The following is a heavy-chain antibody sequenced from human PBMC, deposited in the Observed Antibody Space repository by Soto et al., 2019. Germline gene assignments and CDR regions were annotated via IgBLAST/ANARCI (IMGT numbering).Heavy chain of an antibody. V-gene: IGHV3-NL1*01. Sequence: GGSLRLSCAASGFPFNNYGMHWVRQAPGKGLEWIVVITCGGRNTYYADSVKGRFTISRDNSKNTLYLQMNSLRAEDTAVYYCAKGDTPLPRMVTARFDYWGQGTLVTVSS. J-gene: IGHJ4*02. CDR2: ITCGGRNT. CDR3: AKGDTPLPRMVTARFDY. D-gene: IGHD2-15*01. CDR1: GFPFNNYG.